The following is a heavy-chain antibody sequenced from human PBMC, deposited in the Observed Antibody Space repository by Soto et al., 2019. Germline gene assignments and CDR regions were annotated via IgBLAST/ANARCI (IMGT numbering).Heavy chain of an antibody. CDR1: GGSISSGGYY. V-gene: IGHV4-31*03. J-gene: IGHJ5*02. D-gene: IGHD2-21*01. CDR2: IYYSGST. Sequence: ATPLETLSLTCTVSGGSISSGGYYWSWIRQHPGKGLEWIGYIYYSGSTYYNPSLKSRVTISVDTSKNQFSLKLSSVTAADTAVYYCARELSGLIHPWGQGTLVTVSS. CDR3: ARELSGLIHP.